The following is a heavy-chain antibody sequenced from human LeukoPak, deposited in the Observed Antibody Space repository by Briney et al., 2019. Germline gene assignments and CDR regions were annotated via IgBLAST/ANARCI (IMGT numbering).Heavy chain of an antibody. D-gene: IGHD6-19*01. Sequence: PGRSLRLSCAASGFTFDDYAMHWVRQAPGKGLEWVSGISWNSGSIGYADSVKGRFTISRDNAKNSLYLQMNSLRAEDTALYYCAKGLRGWPLPADSEFLYYFDYWGQGTLVTVSS. J-gene: IGHJ4*02. CDR2: ISWNSGSI. V-gene: IGHV3-9*01. CDR1: GFTFDDYA. CDR3: AKGLRGWPLPADSEFLYYFDY.